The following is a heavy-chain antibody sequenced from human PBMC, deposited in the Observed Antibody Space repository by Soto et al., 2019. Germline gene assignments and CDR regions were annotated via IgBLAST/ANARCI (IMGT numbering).Heavy chain of an antibody. Sequence: PEASVKVSCKASGYTFTSYAMHWVRQAPGQRLEWMGWINAGNGNTKYSQKFQGRVTITRDTSASTAYMELSSLRSEDTAVYYCAKDYYDSSGYYPPALLFDYWGQGTLVTVSS. J-gene: IGHJ4*02. V-gene: IGHV1-3*01. CDR3: AKDYYDSSGYYPPALLFDY. CDR2: INAGNGNT. D-gene: IGHD3-22*01. CDR1: GYTFTSYA.